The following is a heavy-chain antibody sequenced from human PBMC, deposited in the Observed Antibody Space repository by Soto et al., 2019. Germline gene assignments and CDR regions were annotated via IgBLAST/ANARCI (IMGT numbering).Heavy chain of an antibody. Sequence: GGSLRLSCAASGFTFSSYAMHWVRQAPGKGLEWVAVISYDGSKKYYADYVKGRFTISRDNSKNTLYLQMNSLRAEDTAVYYCARLRSRRGPLSGTRLTCPYGMDVWGQGTTVTVSS. J-gene: IGHJ6*02. V-gene: IGHV3-30-3*01. CDR1: GFTFSSYA. CDR3: ARLRSRRGPLSGTRLTCPYGMDV. CDR2: ISYDGSKK. D-gene: IGHD3-10*01.